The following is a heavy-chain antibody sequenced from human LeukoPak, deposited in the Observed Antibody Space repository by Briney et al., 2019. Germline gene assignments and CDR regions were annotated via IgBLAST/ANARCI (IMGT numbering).Heavy chain of an antibody. D-gene: IGHD5-18*01. CDR1: GYTFTGYY. CDR2: INPNSGGT. CDR3: ARGSVDTAMVIDY. Sequence: ASVKVSCKASGYTFTGYYMRWVRQAPGQGLEWMGRINPNSGGTNYAQKFQGRVTMTRDTSISTAYMELSRLRSDDTAVYYCARGSVDTAMVIDYWGQGTLVTVSS. J-gene: IGHJ4*02. V-gene: IGHV1-2*06.